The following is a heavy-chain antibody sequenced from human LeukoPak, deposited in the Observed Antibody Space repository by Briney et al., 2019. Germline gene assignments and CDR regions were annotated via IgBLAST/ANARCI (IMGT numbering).Heavy chain of an antibody. Sequence: GSLRLSCAASGFTFSSYSMTWVRQAPGKGLVWVSYISLSSTTIYYADSVKGRFTISRDDAKNSLYLQMNSLRDEDTAVYYCARVSGWPWDYWGQGTLVTVSS. CDR3: ARVSGWPWDY. J-gene: IGHJ4*02. V-gene: IGHV3-48*02. CDR2: ISLSSTTI. CDR1: GFTFSSYS. D-gene: IGHD2-15*01.